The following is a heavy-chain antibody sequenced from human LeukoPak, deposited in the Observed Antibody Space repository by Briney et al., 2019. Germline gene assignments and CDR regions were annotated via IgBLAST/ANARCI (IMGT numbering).Heavy chain of an antibody. CDR1: GYTFTSYD. D-gene: IGHD6-13*01. J-gene: IGHJ5*02. V-gene: IGHV1-8*01. Sequence: GASVKVSYKASGYTFTSYDINWVRQATGQGLEWMGWMNPNSGNTGYAQKFQGRVTMTRNTSISTAYLELSSLRSEDTAVYYCARDRLIAAAGTGNFDPWGQGTLVTVSS. CDR2: MNPNSGNT. CDR3: ARDRLIAAAGTGNFDP.